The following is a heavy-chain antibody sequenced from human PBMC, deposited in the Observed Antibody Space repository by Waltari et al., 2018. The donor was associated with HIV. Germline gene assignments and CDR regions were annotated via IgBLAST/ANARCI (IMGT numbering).Heavy chain of an antibody. V-gene: IGHV3-15*01. CDR3: TTMAGLPYLEWLFRY. Sequence: EVQLVESGGGLVKPGESLRLSCAASGFTFANAWMSWVRQAPGKGLEWVGRIKSKTDGGTTEYTPPVKGRFTISRDDSENTAYLQMNSLKTEDTAVYYCTTMAGLPYLEWLFRYWGQGTLVTVSS. J-gene: IGHJ4*02. D-gene: IGHD3-3*01. CDR1: GFTFANAW. CDR2: IKSKTDGGTT.